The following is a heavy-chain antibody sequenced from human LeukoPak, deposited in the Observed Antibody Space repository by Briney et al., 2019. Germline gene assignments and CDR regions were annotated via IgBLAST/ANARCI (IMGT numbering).Heavy chain of an antibody. CDR1: GGSISSYY. CDR2: IYYSGST. CDR3: ARVDPDSGSTLEVFDY. Sequence: VKPSETLSLTCTVSGGSISSYYWSWIRQPPGKGLEWIGYIYYSGSTNYNPSLKSRVTISVDTSKNQFSLKLSSVTAADTAVYYCARVDPDSGSTLEVFDYWGQGTLVTVSS. V-gene: IGHV4-59*01. D-gene: IGHD6-6*01. J-gene: IGHJ4*02.